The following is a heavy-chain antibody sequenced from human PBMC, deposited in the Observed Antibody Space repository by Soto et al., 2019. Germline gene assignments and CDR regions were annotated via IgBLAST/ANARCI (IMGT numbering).Heavy chain of an antibody. CDR3: DSSGYIYGMDV. Sequence: PSETLSLTCTVSGGTITYYYWSWIRQAPGKGLEWLGYIFDGGSANYNPSLKSRVSFSLDKSQNQLSLKLTSVTGADTAIYYYDSSGYIYGMDVWGQGTTVTVSS. D-gene: IGHD3-22*01. CDR1: GGTITYYY. CDR2: IFDGGSA. V-gene: IGHV4-59*12. J-gene: IGHJ6*02.